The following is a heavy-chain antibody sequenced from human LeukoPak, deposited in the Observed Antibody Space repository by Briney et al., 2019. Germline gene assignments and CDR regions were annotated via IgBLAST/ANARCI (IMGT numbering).Heavy chain of an antibody. V-gene: IGHV3-30*01. CDR1: GFTFSNYA. J-gene: IGHJ4*02. D-gene: IGHD5-18*01. CDR2: ISYDGSNK. CDR3: ARDGEYSYGYGYDY. Sequence: GRSLRLSCAASGFTFSNYAMHWVRQAPGKGLEWVAVISYDGSNKYYADSVKGRSTISRDNSKNTLYLQMNSLRAEDTAVYYCARDGEYSYGYGYDYWGQGTLVTVSS.